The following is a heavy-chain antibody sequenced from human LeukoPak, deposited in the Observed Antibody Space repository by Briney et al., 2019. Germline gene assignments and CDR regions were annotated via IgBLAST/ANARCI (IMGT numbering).Heavy chain of an antibody. CDR1: GFTFSNYA. V-gene: IGHV3-23*03. J-gene: IGHJ3*02. Sequence: PGKSLRLSCAASGFTFSNYAMNWVRQAPGKGLEWVSIIYTDGRTYYADSVKGRFIISRDSSKNTLYLQMNSLRAEDTAVYYCATSGFSGDYAFDIWGPGTMVTVSS. D-gene: IGHD3-10*01. CDR2: IYTDGRT. CDR3: ATSGFSGDYAFDI.